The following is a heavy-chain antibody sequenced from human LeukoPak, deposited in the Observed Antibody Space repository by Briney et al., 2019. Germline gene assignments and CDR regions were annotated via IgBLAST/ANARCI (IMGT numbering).Heavy chain of an antibody. CDR2: INHSGST. V-gene: IGHV4-34*01. Sequence: SETLSLTCAVYGGSFSGYYWSWIRQPPGKGLEWIGEINHSGSTNYSPSLKSRVTISVDTSKNQFSLKLSSVTAADTAVYYCARYSSSWYPFDYWGQGTLVTVSP. J-gene: IGHJ4*02. CDR3: ARYSSSWYPFDY. CDR1: GGSFSGYY. D-gene: IGHD6-13*01.